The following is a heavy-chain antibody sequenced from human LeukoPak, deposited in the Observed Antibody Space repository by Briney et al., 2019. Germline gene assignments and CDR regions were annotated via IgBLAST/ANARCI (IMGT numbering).Heavy chain of an antibody. Sequence: PGGSLRLSCAASGFTFNRYAMSWVRQAPGKGLVWVSTLSDSGGSTYYADSVKGRFTISRDNSKNTLYLQMNSLRAEDTAVYYCVKYAGQSHYSYYGLDVWGQGTTVSVSS. CDR3: VKYAGQSHYSYYGLDV. CDR2: LSDSGGST. V-gene: IGHV3-23*01. CDR1: GFTFNRYA. J-gene: IGHJ6*02. D-gene: IGHD2-2*01.